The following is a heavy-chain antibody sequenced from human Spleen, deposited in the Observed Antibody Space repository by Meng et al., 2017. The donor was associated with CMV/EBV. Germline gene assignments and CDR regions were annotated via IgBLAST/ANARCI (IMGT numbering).Heavy chain of an antibody. Sequence: ASVKVSCKASGYTFTSFYMHWVRQAPGQGLEWMGWINPKTGGANFAQKFQGRVTMTLATSISTVFMELSRLRSDDTAMYFCARADFWSGYGLAVWGQGTTVTVSS. J-gene: IGHJ6*02. V-gene: IGHV1-2*02. CDR1: GYTFTSFY. CDR2: INPKTGGA. D-gene: IGHD3-3*01. CDR3: ARADFWSGYGLAV.